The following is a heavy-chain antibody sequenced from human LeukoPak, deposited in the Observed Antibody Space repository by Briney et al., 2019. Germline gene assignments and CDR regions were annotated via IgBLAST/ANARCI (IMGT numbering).Heavy chain of an antibody. D-gene: IGHD3-22*01. Sequence: SETLSLTCTVSGGSISSNNHSWGWIRQPPGKGLEWIGSISYSGSTYYNPSLKSRVTISVDTSKNQFSLKLSSVTAADTAVYYCARPGYYYDSSGYYYRDYWGQGTLVTVSS. V-gene: IGHV4-39*01. J-gene: IGHJ4*02. CDR3: ARPGYYYDSSGYYYRDY. CDR2: ISYSGST. CDR1: GGSISSNNHS.